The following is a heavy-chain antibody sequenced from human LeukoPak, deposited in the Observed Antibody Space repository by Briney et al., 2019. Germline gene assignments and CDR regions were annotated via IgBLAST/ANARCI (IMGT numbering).Heavy chain of an antibody. D-gene: IGHD3-10*01. J-gene: IGHJ4*02. Sequence: SETLSLTCTVSGGSISSSSYYWGWIRQPPGKGLEWIGYIYYSGSTNYNPSLKSRVTISVDTSKNQFSLKLSSVTAADTAVYYSARDNSGSDSFDYWGQGTLVTVSS. CDR1: GGSISSSSYY. CDR2: IYYSGST. CDR3: ARDNSGSDSFDY. V-gene: IGHV4-61*01.